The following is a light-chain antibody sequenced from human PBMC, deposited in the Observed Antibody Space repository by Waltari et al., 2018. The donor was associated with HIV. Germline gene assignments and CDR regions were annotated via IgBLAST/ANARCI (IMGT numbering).Light chain of an antibody. CDR1: KNNIGFQG. J-gene: IGLJ3*02. CDR2: RDN. CDR3: SSWDTRLNGWV. Sequence: QAGLTQPPSVSKALGQTATFTCTGDKNNIGFQGAAWLKHHRGHPPKLLSYRDNNRPSGVPDRFSASTSGKTASLNITGLQADDEADYYCSSWDTRLNGWVFGGGTHLTVL. V-gene: IGLV10-54*01.